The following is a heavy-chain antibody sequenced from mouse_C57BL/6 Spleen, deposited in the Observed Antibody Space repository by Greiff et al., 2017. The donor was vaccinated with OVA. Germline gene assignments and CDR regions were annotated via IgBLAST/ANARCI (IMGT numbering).Heavy chain of an antibody. J-gene: IGHJ4*01. D-gene: IGHD1-1*01. Sequence: VQLQQSGAELVRPGASVTLSCKASGYTFTDYEMHWVKQTPVHGLEWIGAIDPETGGTAYNQKFKGKAILTADKSSSTAYMELRSLTSEDSAVYYCTRLDYYGSSYNYAMDYWGQGTSVTVSS. CDR1: GYTFTDYE. V-gene: IGHV1-15*01. CDR2: IDPETGGT. CDR3: TRLDYYGSSYNYAMDY.